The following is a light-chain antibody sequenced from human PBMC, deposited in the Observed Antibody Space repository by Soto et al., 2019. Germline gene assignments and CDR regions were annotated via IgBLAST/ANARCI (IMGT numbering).Light chain of an antibody. Sequence: SSELTQPPSVPVSPGQTASITCSGDKLGDKYACWYQQKPGQSPVLVIYQDSKRPSGIPERISGSKSGNTATLTISGTQAMDEADYYCQAWDSSNVVFGGGTKLTVL. CDR2: QDS. CDR3: QAWDSSNVV. V-gene: IGLV3-1*01. J-gene: IGLJ2*01. CDR1: KLGDKY.